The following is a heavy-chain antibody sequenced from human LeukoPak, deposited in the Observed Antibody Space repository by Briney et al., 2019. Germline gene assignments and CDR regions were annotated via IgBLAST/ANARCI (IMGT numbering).Heavy chain of an antibody. J-gene: IGHJ4*02. CDR2: ISYDGSNK. CDR1: GFTFSSYA. D-gene: IGHD3-22*01. Sequence: GGSLRLSCAASGFTFSSYAMHWVRQAPGKGLEWVAVISYDGSNKYYADSVKGRFTISRDTSKNTLYLQMNSLRAEDTAVYYCFTYYYDSTVGVHWGQGTLVTVSS. V-gene: IGHV3-30-3*01. CDR3: FTYYYDSTVGVH.